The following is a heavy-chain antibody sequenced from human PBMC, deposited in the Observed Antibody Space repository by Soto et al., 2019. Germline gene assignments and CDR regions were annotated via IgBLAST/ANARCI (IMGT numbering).Heavy chain of an antibody. CDR2: IYYSGTT. V-gene: IGHV4-59*12. CDR3: ARDRPFDT. CDR1: GGSISSYY. J-gene: IGHJ5*02. Sequence: SETLSLTCTVSGGSISSYYWSWIRQPPGKGLEWIGYIYYSGTTNYNPSLKSRVTISVDTSKNQFSLKLSSVTAADTAVYYCARDRPFDTWGQGTLVTVSS.